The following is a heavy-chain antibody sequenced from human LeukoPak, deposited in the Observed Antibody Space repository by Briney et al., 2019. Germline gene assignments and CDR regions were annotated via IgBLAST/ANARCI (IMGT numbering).Heavy chain of an antibody. CDR1: GFTFSSYW. D-gene: IGHD6-13*01. CDR2: INSDGSST. Sequence: GGSLRLSCAASGFTFSSYWMHWVRQAPGKGLVWVSRINSDGSSTSYADSAKGRFTISRDNAKNTLYLQMNSLRAEDTAVYYCAREGQQLGHDAFDIWGQGTMVTVSS. V-gene: IGHV3-74*01. CDR3: AREGQQLGHDAFDI. J-gene: IGHJ3*02.